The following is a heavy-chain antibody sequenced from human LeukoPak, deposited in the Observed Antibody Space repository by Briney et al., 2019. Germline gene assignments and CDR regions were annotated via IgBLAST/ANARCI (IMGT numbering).Heavy chain of an antibody. CDR1: GGSISSGGYY. D-gene: IGHD2-15*01. J-gene: IGHJ4*02. CDR3: ARDLLTTLDY. V-gene: IGHV4-31*03. CDR2: IYYSGST. Sequence: SQTLSLTCTVSGGSISSGGYYWSWLRQHPGKGLEWIGYIYYSGSTYYNPSLKSRVTISVDTSKNQFSLKLSSVTAADTAVYYCARDLLTTLDYWGQGTLVTVSS.